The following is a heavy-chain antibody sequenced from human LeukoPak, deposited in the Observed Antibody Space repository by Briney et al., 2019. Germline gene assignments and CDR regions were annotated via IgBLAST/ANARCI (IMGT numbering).Heavy chain of an antibody. CDR3: ARDRIAVAGNGRWLAEYFQH. V-gene: IGHV1-18*04. Sequence: ASVTVSFKASGYTFTSYRISWLRQAPCQGLAGMGWINAYNGNTNYAQKLQGRVTMTPDTSTSTAYMELRSLRSDDTAVYYCARDRIAVAGNGRWLAEYFQHWGQGTLVTVSS. J-gene: IGHJ1*01. D-gene: IGHD6-19*01. CDR1: GYTFTSYR. CDR2: INAYNGNT.